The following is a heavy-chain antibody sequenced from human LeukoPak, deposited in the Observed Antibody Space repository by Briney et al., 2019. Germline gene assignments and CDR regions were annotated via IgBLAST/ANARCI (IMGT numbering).Heavy chain of an antibody. Sequence: SETLSLTCTVSDGSITGYYWSWIRQPPGKGLEWIGYVFYTGGTLYNPSLKSRVTISVDTSKNQFSLKLSSVTAADTAVYYCARDRRWPAATFDYWGQGTLVTVSS. CDR2: VFYTGGT. J-gene: IGHJ4*02. V-gene: IGHV4-59*01. CDR1: DGSITGYY. D-gene: IGHD2-2*01. CDR3: ARDRRWPAATFDY.